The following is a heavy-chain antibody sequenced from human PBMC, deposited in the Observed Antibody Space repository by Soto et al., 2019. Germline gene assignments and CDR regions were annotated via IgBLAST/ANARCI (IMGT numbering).Heavy chain of an antibody. D-gene: IGHD5-18*01. Sequence: LRLSCAASGFTFSSSYMNWVRQAPGKGLEWVAGIKEDGSEKYYVDFVKGRFTISRDNVENSLYLQMSSLRGEDTAVYFCARDRGYSCFDYWGLGTLVTVSS. CDR3: ARDRGYSCFDY. CDR1: GFTFSSSY. CDR2: IKEDGSEK. J-gene: IGHJ4*02. V-gene: IGHV3-7*01.